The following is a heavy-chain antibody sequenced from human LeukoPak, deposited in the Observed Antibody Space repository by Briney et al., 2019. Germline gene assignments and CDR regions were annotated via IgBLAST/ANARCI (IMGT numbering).Heavy chain of an antibody. J-gene: IGHJ4*02. CDR3: ARGRPRGWYGDY. CDR1: GFTFSSYG. D-gene: IGHD6-19*01. V-gene: IGHV3-33*01. Sequence: GGSLRLSCAASGFTFSSYGMHWVRQAPGKGLEWVAVIWYDGSNKYYADSVKGRFTISRDNSKNTLYLQMNSLRAEDTAVYYCARGRPRGWYGDYWGQGTLVTVSS. CDR2: IWYDGSNK.